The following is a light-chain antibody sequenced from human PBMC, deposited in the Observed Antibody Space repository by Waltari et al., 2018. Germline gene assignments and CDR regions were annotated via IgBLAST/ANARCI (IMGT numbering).Light chain of an antibody. Sequence: IVWTQSPATLSLSPGERATLSCRASQNVVTSLAWYQQKPGQTPRRLIYAAATRATGIPARFSGSGFGTEFTLTISSLEPEDSAVYYCQQRYDWPQDPTFGGGTKVEIK. V-gene: IGKV3-11*01. CDR2: AAA. CDR3: QQRYDWPQDPT. J-gene: IGKJ4*01. CDR1: QNVVTS.